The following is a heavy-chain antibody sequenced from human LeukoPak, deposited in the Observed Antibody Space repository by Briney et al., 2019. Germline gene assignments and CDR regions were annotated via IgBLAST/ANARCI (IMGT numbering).Heavy chain of an antibody. CDR2: ISWNSGSI. CDR1: GFTFDDYA. D-gene: IGHD2-2*01. V-gene: IGHV3-9*03. J-gene: IGHJ4*02. Sequence: GGSLRLSCAASGFTFDDYAMHWVRQAPGKGLEWVSGISWNSGSIGYADSVKGRFTISRDNAKNSLYPQMNSLRAEDMALYYCAKGHCSSTSCSPSDYWGQGTLVTVSS. CDR3: AKGHCSSTSCSPSDY.